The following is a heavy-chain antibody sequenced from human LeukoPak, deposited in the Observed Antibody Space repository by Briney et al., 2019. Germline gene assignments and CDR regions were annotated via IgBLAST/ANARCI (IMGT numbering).Heavy chain of an antibody. CDR2: ITAIDGRT. Sequence: GRSLRLSCAATGFTFSDYAMHWVRQAPGRGLEWVSSITAIDGRTYYADSVRGRFTISRDNSKNTVYLQLNSLRAGDTAIYYCTKDRRGPAAGTWYFDSWGQGTLVTVSS. CDR1: GFTFSDYA. J-gene: IGHJ4*02. D-gene: IGHD6-13*01. V-gene: IGHV3-23*01. CDR3: TKDRRGPAAGTWYFDS.